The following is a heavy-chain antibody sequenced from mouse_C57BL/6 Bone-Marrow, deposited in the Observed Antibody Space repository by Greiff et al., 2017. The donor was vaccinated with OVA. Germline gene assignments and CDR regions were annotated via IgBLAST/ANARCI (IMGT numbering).Heavy chain of an antibody. V-gene: IGHV8-8*01. CDR3: ARMRVYDGYPGAMDY. D-gene: IGHD2-3*01. Sequence: QVTLKESGPGILQPSQTLSLTCSFSGFSLSTFGMGVGWIRQPSGKGLEWLAHIWWDDDKYYNPALKSRLTISKDTSKNQVFLKIANVDTADTATYYCARMRVYDGYPGAMDYWGQGTSVTVSS. J-gene: IGHJ4*01. CDR2: IWWDDDK. CDR1: GFSLSTFGMG.